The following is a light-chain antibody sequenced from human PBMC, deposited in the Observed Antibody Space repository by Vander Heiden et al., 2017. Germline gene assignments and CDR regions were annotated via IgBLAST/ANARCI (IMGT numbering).Light chain of an antibody. Sequence: DIVMTQSPDSLAVSLGERATINCKSSQSLLYSSNNRNYLAWYQQKPGQPPTLLIYWASARESGVPDRFSGSGSGTDFTLTISGLQAEDVAVYYCQQYFSTPLTFGGGTKVEIK. V-gene: IGKV4-1*01. CDR3: QQYFSTPLT. CDR1: QSLLYSSNNRNY. CDR2: WAS. J-gene: IGKJ4*01.